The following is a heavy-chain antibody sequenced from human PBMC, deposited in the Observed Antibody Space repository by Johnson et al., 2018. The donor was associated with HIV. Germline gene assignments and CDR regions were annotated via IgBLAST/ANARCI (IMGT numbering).Heavy chain of an antibody. V-gene: IGHV3-30*02. CDR1: GFTFSSYG. Sequence: QVQLVESGGGVVQPGGSLRLSCAASGFTFSSYGMHWVRQAPGKGLEWVAFIRYDGSNKYYADSVKGRFTISRDNSQNTLYLQMNSLRAEDTAVYYCAKDGGSYGGAFDIWGQGTMVTVSS. D-gene: IGHD1-26*01. CDR2: IRYDGSNK. J-gene: IGHJ3*02. CDR3: AKDGGSYGGAFDI.